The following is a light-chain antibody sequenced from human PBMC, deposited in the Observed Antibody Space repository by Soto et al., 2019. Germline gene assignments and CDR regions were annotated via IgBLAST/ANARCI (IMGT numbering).Light chain of an antibody. Sequence: QSVLTQPPSVSGAPGQRVTISCTGSSPNIGAGYDVHWYQQLPGTAPKLLIYGNSNRPSGVPDRFSGSKSGTSASLAITGLQAEDEADYYCQSYDSSNYVFGTGTKVTVL. V-gene: IGLV1-40*01. J-gene: IGLJ1*01. CDR1: SPNIGAGYD. CDR2: GNS. CDR3: QSYDSSNYV.